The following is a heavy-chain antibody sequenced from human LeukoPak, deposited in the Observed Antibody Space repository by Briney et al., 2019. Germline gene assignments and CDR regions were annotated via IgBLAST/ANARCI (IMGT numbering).Heavy chain of an antibody. CDR1: GFTFSSYA. CDR2: ISGSGYST. V-gene: IGHV3-23*01. Sequence: GGSLRLSCAASGFTFSSYAMTWVRQAPGKGLEWVSGISGSGYSTYYADSVKGRFTISRDNSKNTLSLQMNSLRAEDTAVYYCAKDPSRCSGGSCYSGPRYFQHWGQGTLVTVSS. J-gene: IGHJ1*01. CDR3: AKDPSRCSGGSCYSGPRYFQH. D-gene: IGHD2-15*01.